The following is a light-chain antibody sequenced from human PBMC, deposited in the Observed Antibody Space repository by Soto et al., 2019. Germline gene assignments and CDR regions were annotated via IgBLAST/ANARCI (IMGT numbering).Light chain of an antibody. V-gene: IGKV1-5*03. CDR3: QQYSAWWT. J-gene: IGKJ1*01. CDR2: KAS. Sequence: DFQMTQSPSTLSASVGDRVTITCRASQSISSWLAWYQQKPGKAPKLLIYKASTLESGVPSRFSGSESGTEFTLTINSLQPDDFATYYCQQYSAWWTFGQGTKVEIK. CDR1: QSISSW.